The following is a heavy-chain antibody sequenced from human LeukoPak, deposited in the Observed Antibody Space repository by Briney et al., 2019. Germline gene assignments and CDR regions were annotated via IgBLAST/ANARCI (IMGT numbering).Heavy chain of an antibody. CDR3: VRDGAIYGGFDY. V-gene: IGHV6-1*01. CDR2: TYYRSKWYN. J-gene: IGHJ4*02. Sequence: SQTLSLTCAISGDSVSSNSAAWNWIRQSPSRGLEWLGRTYYRSKWYNDYAVSVKSRVSINPDTSKNQFFLQLNSVTPEDTAVYYCVRDGAIYGGFDYWGQGTLVTVSS. CDR1: GDSVSSNSAA. D-gene: IGHD4/OR15-4a*01.